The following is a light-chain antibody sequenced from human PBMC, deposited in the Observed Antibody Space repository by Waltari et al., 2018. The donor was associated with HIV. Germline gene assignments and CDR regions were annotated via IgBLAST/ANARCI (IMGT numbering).Light chain of an antibody. CDR3: CSYTGTYTLL. Sequence: QSALTQPRSVSGSPGQSVTIPCTGTSSDVGDYHYVSWYQQHPGKAPKVMIYDVTKRPSGVPDRFSGSKSGNTASLTISGLQAEDEADYYCCSYTGTYTLLFGGGTKLTVL. CDR1: SSDVGDYHY. CDR2: DVT. V-gene: IGLV2-11*01. J-gene: IGLJ3*02.